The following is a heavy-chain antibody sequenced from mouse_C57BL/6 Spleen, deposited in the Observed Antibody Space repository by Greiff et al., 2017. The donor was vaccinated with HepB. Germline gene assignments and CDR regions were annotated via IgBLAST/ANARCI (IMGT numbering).Heavy chain of an antibody. CDR3: AREGIYYGNYTAWFAY. V-gene: IGHV1-64*01. J-gene: IGHJ3*01. CDR1: GYTFTSYW. Sequence: QVQLQQPGAELVKPGASVKLSCKASGYTFTSYWMHWVKQRPGQGLAWIGMIHPNSGSTNYNEKFKSKATLTVDKSSSTAYMQLSSLTSEDSAVYYCAREGIYYGNYTAWFAYWGQGTLVTVSA. D-gene: IGHD2-1*01. CDR2: IHPNSGST.